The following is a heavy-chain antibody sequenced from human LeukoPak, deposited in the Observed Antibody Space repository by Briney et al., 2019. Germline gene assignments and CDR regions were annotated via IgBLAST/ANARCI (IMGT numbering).Heavy chain of an antibody. CDR1: GGSISSGSYY. J-gene: IGHJ4*02. CDR2: IYTSESP. V-gene: IGHV4-61*02. Sequence: SETLSLTCTVSGGSISSGSYYWSWIRQPAGKGLEWIGRIYTSESPNYNPSLKSRVTISVDTSKNQFSLNLTSVTAADTAVYYCAREGKLTGYFGGLGFNYWGQGILVTVSS. CDR3: AREGKLTGYFGGLGFNY. D-gene: IGHD6-19*01.